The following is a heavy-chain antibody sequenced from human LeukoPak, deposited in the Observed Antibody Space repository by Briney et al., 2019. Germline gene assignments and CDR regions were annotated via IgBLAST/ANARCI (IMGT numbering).Heavy chain of an antibody. Sequence: GGSLRLSCAASGFIFSRYWMTWVRQAPGKGLEWVANIKPDGSEKKYVDSVKGRFTISRDNAKNSLYLQMNSLRAEDTAVYYCAILADIVATIDYFDYWGQGTLVTVSS. CDR3: AILADIVATIDYFDY. D-gene: IGHD5-12*01. V-gene: IGHV3-7*02. J-gene: IGHJ4*02. CDR1: GFIFSRYW. CDR2: IKPDGSEK.